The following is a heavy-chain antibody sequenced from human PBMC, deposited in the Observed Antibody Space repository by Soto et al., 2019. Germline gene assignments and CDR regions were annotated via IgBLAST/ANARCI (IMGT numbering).Heavy chain of an antibody. J-gene: IGHJ4*02. Sequence: PSETLSLTCTVSGGSISSYYWTWIRQPPGKGLEWIGFIYYSGSTNYNPSLKSRVTISVDTSKNQFSLKLSSATAADTAVYYCARLGNYGDYGSLGNWGQGTLVTVSS. CDR3: ARLGNYGDYGSLGN. CDR2: IYYSGST. D-gene: IGHD4-17*01. CDR1: GGSISSYY. V-gene: IGHV4-59*01.